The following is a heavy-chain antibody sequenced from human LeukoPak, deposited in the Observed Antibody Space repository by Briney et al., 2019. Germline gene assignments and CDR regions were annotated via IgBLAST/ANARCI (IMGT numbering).Heavy chain of an antibody. CDR1: GFTFKMYA. J-gene: IGHJ6*02. V-gene: IGHV3-23*01. Sequence: AGSLRLPCVVPGFTFKMYAMTWVRQTPGKALECVSLISGNGGSTQYGDSVKGRFTISRDNSKNTLYLQMNSLRVEDTAVYYCAKRRDHYYGMDVWGQGTTVTVSS. CDR2: ISGNGGST. CDR3: AKRRDHYYGMDV.